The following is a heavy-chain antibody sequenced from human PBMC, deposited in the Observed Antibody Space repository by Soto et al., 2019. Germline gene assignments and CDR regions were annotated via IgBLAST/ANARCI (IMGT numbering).Heavy chain of an antibody. V-gene: IGHV3-23*01. J-gene: IGHJ4*02. D-gene: IGHD1-7*01. Sequence: EVQLLESGGGLVQPGGSLRLSCAASGFTFYSYAMTWVRQAPGKGLEWVPSISGGGGSTYYADSVKGRFTISRDSSKNTLYLQMNSLRTEDTAVYYCAKAHSVVELGTFYYWGQGSLVPVSS. CDR1: GFTFYSYA. CDR3: AKAHSVVELGTFYY. CDR2: ISGGGGST.